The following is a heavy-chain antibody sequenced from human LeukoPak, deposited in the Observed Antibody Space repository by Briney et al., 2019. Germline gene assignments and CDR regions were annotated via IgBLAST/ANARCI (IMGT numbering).Heavy chain of an antibody. Sequence: PSETLSLTCTVSGGSISSSSYYWGWIRQPPGKGLEWIGNFYYSGSTYYNPSLKSRVTMSVDTSKNQFSLKLSSVTAADTAVYYCARLVIAAADYYYYYCMDVWGKGTTVTISS. CDR2: FYYSGST. V-gene: IGHV4-39*01. D-gene: IGHD6-13*01. CDR1: GGSISSSSYY. J-gene: IGHJ6*03. CDR3: ARLVIAAADYYYYYCMDV.